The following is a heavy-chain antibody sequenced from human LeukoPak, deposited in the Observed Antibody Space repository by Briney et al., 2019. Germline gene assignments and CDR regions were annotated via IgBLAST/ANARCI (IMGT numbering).Heavy chain of an antibody. Sequence: PGGSLRLSCAASGFTFSNYEMNWVRQAPGKGLEWVSYISSSGSTIYYADSVKGRFTISRDNPKNLLYLQMNSLRAEDTAVYHCAKGVSAYDFWSGRLFAYWGQGALVTVSS. CDR1: GFTFSNYE. CDR3: AKGVSAYDFWSGRLFAY. CDR2: ISSSGSTI. J-gene: IGHJ4*02. D-gene: IGHD3-3*01. V-gene: IGHV3-48*03.